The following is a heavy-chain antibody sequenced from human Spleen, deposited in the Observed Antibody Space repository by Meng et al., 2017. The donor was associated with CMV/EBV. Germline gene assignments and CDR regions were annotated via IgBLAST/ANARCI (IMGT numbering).Heavy chain of an antibody. Sequence: SETLSLTCTVSGGSISTNSYYWGWIRQPPGKGLEWIGSMYYSGNTYHNPSLKSRVTISVDTSKNQLSLRLRSVTAADTAMYFCARELYRYYFDCWGQGALVTVSS. CDR2: MYYSGNT. J-gene: IGHJ4*02. CDR1: GGSISTNSYY. V-gene: IGHV4-39*07. CDR3: ARELYRYYFDC. D-gene: IGHD3-16*02.